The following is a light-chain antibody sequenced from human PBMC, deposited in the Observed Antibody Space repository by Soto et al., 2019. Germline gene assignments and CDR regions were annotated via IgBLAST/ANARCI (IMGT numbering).Light chain of an antibody. CDR2: AAS. J-gene: IGKJ5*01. Sequence: DIQMTQSPSTLSGSVGDRVTITCRASQTISSWLAWYQQKPGKAPKLLIYAASSLQSGVPSRFSGSGSGTDFTLTISSLEPEDFAVYYCQQRSNWSITFGQGTRLEIK. CDR3: QQRSNWSIT. V-gene: IGKV1-5*01. CDR1: QTISSW.